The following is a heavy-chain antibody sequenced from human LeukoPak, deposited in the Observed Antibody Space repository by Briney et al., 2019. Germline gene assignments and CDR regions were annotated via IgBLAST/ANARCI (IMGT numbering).Heavy chain of an antibody. D-gene: IGHD3-22*01. CDR3: ARDANYDSSGYTPFDY. V-gene: IGHV1-18*01. CDR1: GYTFTSYG. J-gene: IGHJ4*02. CDR2: ISAYNGNT. Sequence: ASVKVSCKASGYTFTSYGTSWVRQAPGQGLEWMGWISAYNGNTNYAQKLQGRVTMTTDTSTSTAYMELRSLRSDDTAVYYCARDANYDSSGYTPFDYWGQGTLVTVSS.